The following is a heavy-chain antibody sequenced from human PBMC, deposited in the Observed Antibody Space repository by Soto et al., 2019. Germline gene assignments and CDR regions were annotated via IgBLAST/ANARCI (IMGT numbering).Heavy chain of an antibody. CDR3: ARDGWAPNDAFDI. Sequence: PGGSLRLSCAASGFTFSSYSMNWVRQAPGKGLEWVSSISSSSSYIYYADSVKGRFTISRDNAKNSLYLQMNSLRAEDTAVYYCARDGWAPNDAFDIWGQRTMVTVSS. CDR2: ISSSSSYI. D-gene: IGHD6-19*01. V-gene: IGHV3-21*01. CDR1: GFTFSSYS. J-gene: IGHJ3*02.